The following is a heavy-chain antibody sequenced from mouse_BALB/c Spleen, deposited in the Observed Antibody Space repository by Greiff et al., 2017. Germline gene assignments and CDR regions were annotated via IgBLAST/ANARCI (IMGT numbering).Heavy chain of an antibody. Sequence: EVMLVESGGGLVKPGGSLKLSCAASGFTFSSYAMSWVRQSPEKRLEWVAEISSGGSYTYYPDTVTGRFTISRDNAKNTLYLEMSSLRSEDTAMYYCARDDGLYAMDYWGQGTSVTVSS. CDR3: ARDDGLYAMDY. J-gene: IGHJ4*01. CDR2: ISSGGSYT. D-gene: IGHD2-3*01. V-gene: IGHV5-9-4*01. CDR1: GFTFSSYA.